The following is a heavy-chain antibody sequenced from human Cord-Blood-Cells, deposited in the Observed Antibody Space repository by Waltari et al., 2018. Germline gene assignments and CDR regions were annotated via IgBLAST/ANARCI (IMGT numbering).Heavy chain of an antibody. CDR1: GYTFTGYY. V-gene: IGHV1-2*02. D-gene: IGHD6-13*01. CDR2: INPNSGGT. CDR3: ARDQGAAAGGYDAFDI. J-gene: IGHJ3*02. Sequence: QVQLVQSGAEVKKPGASVKVSCKGSGYTFTGYYMHWVRQAPGQGLEWMGWINPNSGGTNYAQKFQGRVTMTRDTSISTAYMELSRLRSDDTAVYYCARDQGAAAGGYDAFDIWGQGTMVTVSS.